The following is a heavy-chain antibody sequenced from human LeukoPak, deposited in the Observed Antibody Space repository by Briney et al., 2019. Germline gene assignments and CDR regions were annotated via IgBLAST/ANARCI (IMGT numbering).Heavy chain of an antibody. CDR1: GGSFSGYY. V-gene: IGHV4-34*01. CDR2: INHSGST. Sequence: SETLSLTCAAYGGSFSGYYWSWIRQPPGKGLEWIGEINHSGSTNYNPSLKSRVTISVDTSKNQFSLKLSSVTAADTAVYYCATTYYDILTGYYNGGVDYWGQGTLVTVSS. J-gene: IGHJ4*02. D-gene: IGHD3-9*01. CDR3: ATTYYDILTGYYNGGVDY.